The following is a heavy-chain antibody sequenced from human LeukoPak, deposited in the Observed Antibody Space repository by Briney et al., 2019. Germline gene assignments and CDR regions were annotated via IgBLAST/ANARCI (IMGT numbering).Heavy chain of an antibody. V-gene: IGHV5-51*01. Sequence: GESLKISCKGSGYSFTSYWIGWVRQMPGKGLEWMGIIYPGDSDTRYSPSFQGQVTISADKSISTAYLQWSSLKASDTAMYYCARSSTIGYIVVVTAFDIWGQGTMVTVSS. CDR2: IYPGDSDT. CDR3: ARSSTIGYIVVVTAFDI. J-gene: IGHJ3*02. D-gene: IGHD2-21*02. CDR1: GYSFTSYW.